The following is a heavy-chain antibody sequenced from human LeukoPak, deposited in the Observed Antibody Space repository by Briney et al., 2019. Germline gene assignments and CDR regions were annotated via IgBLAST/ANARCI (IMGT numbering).Heavy chain of an antibody. V-gene: IGHV4-4*02. D-gene: IGHD2-8*01. Sequence: SGTLSLTCAVSGGSIISSNWWSWVRQPPGKGLEWIGEIHHSGSTKYSPSLKSRVIISVDKFKNQFSLKLSSVTAADTAVYYCARVRNGVGGYWGQGTLVTVSS. CDR3: ARVRNGVGGY. CDR1: GGSIISSNW. CDR2: IHHSGST. J-gene: IGHJ4*02.